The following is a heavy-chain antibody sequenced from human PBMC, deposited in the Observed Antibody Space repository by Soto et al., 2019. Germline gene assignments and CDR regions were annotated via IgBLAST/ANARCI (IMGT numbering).Heavy chain of an antibody. D-gene: IGHD2-2*01. V-gene: IGHV1-46*01. CDR2: INPSGGST. J-gene: IGHJ5*02. Sequence: AAVKASCKASGYTFTSYYMHWVRQAPGQGLEWMGIINPSGGSTSYAQKFQGRVTMTRDTSTSTVYMELSSLRSEDTAVYYCAKASISTRARFDPCAQGSLVTVSS. CDR1: GYTFTSYY. CDR3: AKASISTRARFDP.